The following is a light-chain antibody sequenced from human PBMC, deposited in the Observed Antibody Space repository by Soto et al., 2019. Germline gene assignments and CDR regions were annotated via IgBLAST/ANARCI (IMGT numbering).Light chain of an antibody. V-gene: IGKV3-20*01. CDR2: GAS. Sequence: IVITQSPSTLSISPAQRSTLSGRASQSLNRDLAWYQQKPGQAPRLLIYGASNRATGIPDRFSGSGSGTDFTLTISRLEPEDFAVYYCKQYGSSGTFGQGTKVDI. CDR3: KQYGSSGT. CDR1: QSLNRD. J-gene: IGKJ1*01.